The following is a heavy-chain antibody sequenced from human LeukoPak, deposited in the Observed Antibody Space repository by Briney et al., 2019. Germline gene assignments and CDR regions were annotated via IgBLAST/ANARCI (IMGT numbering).Heavy chain of an antibody. J-gene: IGHJ6*03. D-gene: IGHD2-2*02. CDR3: ARDVVPATINQYYYYYMDV. CDR1: GFAFSTYS. V-gene: IGHV3-21*01. CDR2: ITSSSDYI. Sequence: GGSLRLSCAASGFAFSTYSMIWVRQAPGKGLEWVSSITSSSDYIYYADSLKGRFTISRDDAKNSLYLQMDSLRVEDTAVYYCARDVVPATINQYYYYYMDVWGKGTTVTVSS.